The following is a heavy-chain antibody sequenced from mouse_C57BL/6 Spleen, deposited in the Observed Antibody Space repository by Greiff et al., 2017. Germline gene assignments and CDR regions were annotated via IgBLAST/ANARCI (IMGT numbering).Heavy chain of an antibody. Sequence: EVHLMESGGGLVKPGGSLKLSCAASGFTFSDYGMHWVRQAPEKGLEWVAYISSGSSTIYYADTVKGRFTISRDNANNTLFLQMTSLRSEDTAMYYCARPFITSVVRYFDVWGTGTTVTVSS. V-gene: IGHV5-17*01. CDR2: ISSGSSTI. J-gene: IGHJ1*03. CDR1: GFTFSDYG. D-gene: IGHD1-1*01. CDR3: ARPFITSVVRYFDV.